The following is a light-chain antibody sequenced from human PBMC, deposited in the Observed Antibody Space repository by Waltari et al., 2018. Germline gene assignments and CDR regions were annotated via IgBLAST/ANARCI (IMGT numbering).Light chain of an antibody. Sequence: EIVMTQSPATLSVSPGERATLSCWASQSVNSNLAWYQHKPGQAPRLLIYGASTRATGIPARFSGSGSGTEFTLTISSLQSEDFAVYFWQQYDNWPEYSFGQGTKLEI. CDR3: QQYDNWPEYS. CDR1: QSVNSN. J-gene: IGKJ2*01. V-gene: IGKV3-15*01. CDR2: GAS.